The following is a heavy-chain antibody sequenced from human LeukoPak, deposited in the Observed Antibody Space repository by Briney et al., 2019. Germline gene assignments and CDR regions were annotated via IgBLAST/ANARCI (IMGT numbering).Heavy chain of an antibody. CDR1: GFTFSSYA. D-gene: IGHD6-13*01. J-gene: IGHJ4*02. CDR3: ARALAAAGTGGYL. Sequence: PGGSLRLSCAASGFTFSSYAMSWVRQAPGKGLEWVSAISGSGGSTYYGDSVKGRVTISRDNSKNTLYLQMNSLRAEDTAVYYCARALAAAGTGGYLWGQGTLVTVSS. V-gene: IGHV3-23*01. CDR2: ISGSGGST.